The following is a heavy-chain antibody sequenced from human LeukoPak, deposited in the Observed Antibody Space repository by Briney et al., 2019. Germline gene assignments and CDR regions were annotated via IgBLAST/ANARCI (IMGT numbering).Heavy chain of an antibody. Sequence: ASVKVSCKASGYTFTVYYMHWVRQAPGQGLEWMGWINPNSGVTHYAQKFQGRVTMTSDTPISTAYMELSRLRSDDTAVYYCARDRTRVVDYQRGWFDPWGQGTLVTVSS. V-gene: IGHV1-2*02. D-gene: IGHD3-22*01. CDR2: INPNSGVT. CDR1: GYTFTVYY. CDR3: ARDRTRVVDYQRGWFDP. J-gene: IGHJ5*02.